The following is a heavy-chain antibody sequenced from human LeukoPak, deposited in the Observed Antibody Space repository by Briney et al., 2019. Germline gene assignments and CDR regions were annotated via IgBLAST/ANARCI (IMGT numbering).Heavy chain of an antibody. J-gene: IGHJ3*02. CDR2: ISHSGTT. D-gene: IGHD3-16*01. CDR1: GGSFSDYQ. V-gene: IGHV4-34*01. Sequence: SETLSLTCAVSGGSFSDYQWNWIRQSPGRGLEWLGEISHSGTTTYNPSLKSRVTISVDTSKNQFSLRLRSVTAADTAVYYCARGLVWRFLLDSRRDSFDIWGQGTTITVSS. CDR3: ARGLVWRFLLDSRRDSFDI.